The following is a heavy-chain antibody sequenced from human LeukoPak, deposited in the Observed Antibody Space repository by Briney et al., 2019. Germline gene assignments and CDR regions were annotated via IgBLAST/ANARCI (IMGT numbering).Heavy chain of an antibody. J-gene: IGHJ4*02. Sequence: GESLKISCKGSGYSFTSYWIGWVRQMPGKGLEWMGIIHPVDSDTRYSPSFEGQVTISADKSIRAASLEWSSLKASDTAMYYCATPYPREYCSSSACYFNYWGQGTLVTVSS. D-gene: IGHD2/OR15-2a*01. V-gene: IGHV5-51*06. CDR1: GYSFTSYW. CDR3: ATPYPREYCSSSACYFNY. CDR2: IHPVDSDT.